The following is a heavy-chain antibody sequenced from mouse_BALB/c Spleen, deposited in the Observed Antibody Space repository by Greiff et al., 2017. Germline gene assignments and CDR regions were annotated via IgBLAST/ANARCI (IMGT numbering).Heavy chain of an antibody. CDR2: ISDGGSYT. D-gene: IGHD1-1*02. J-gene: IGHJ2*01. V-gene: IGHV5-4*02. CDR3: ARDGGTYFDY. CDR1: GFTFSDYY. Sequence: EVMLVESGGGLVKPGGSLKLSCAASGFTFSDYYMYWVRQTPVKRLEWVATISDGGSYTYYPDSVKGRFTISRDNAKNNLYLQMSSLKSEDTAMYYCARDGGTYFDYWGQGTTLTVSS.